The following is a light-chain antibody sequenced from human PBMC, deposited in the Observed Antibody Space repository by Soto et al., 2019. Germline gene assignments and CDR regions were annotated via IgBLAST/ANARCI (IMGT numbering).Light chain of an antibody. CDR2: GAS. J-gene: IGKJ4*01. V-gene: IGKV3-20*01. Sequence: EIVLTQSPGTQSLSPGERAILSCRASQSVRGSYLSWYQQKPGQAPRLLLYGASTRVDGIPDRFSGGGSGTDSSLTISRLETADFAVYYCQQYGSSPVTFGGGTKVEIK. CDR3: QQYGSSPVT. CDR1: QSVRGSY.